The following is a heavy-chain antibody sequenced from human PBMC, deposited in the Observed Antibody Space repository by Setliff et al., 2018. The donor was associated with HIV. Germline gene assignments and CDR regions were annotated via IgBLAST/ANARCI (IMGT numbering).Heavy chain of an antibody. V-gene: IGHV4-59*01. D-gene: IGHD3-10*01. Sequence: KASETLSLTCTVSGGSISTYYWSWIRQPPGKGLEWIGSIYFTGSSDNNPSLKSRVTLSVDTSKHQFSLKLSSVTAADTAVYYCATSPAGEILGSRPFYFDYWGQGTLVTVSS. CDR1: GGSISTYY. CDR3: ATSPAGEILGSRPFYFDY. CDR2: IYFTGSS. J-gene: IGHJ4*02.